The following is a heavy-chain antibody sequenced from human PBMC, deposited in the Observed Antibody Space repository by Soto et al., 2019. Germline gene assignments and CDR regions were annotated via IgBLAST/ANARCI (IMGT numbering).Heavy chain of an antibody. D-gene: IGHD2-2*01. CDR3: ARAPYSTNYYYYGIDV. Sequence: SETLSLTCAVSGGSISSDAYSWSWIRQPPGKGLEWVGYMSHRGIPYYNPSLKSRVTISVDRSKNQFSLKLTSVAAADTAVYYCARAPYSTNYYYYGIDVWGQGTTVTGSS. V-gene: IGHV4-30-2*01. J-gene: IGHJ6*02. CDR2: MSHRGIP. CDR1: GGSISSDAYS.